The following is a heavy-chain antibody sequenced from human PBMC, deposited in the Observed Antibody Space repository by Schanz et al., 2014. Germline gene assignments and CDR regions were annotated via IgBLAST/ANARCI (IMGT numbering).Heavy chain of an antibody. CDR2: IYDSGNT. CDR1: GASVSSDNW. Sequence: QVQLEESGAGLVKPSGTLSLTCAVSGASVSSDNWWNWVRQPPGKGLEWIGEIYDSGNTNYNPSLKSRVTMSVDDSKNQFSLQLTSVTAADTAVYYCARDGGGPTVTTGYYGMDVWGQGTTVTVSS. J-gene: IGHJ6*02. V-gene: IGHV4-4*02. D-gene: IGHD4-17*01. CDR3: ARDGGGPTVTTGYYGMDV.